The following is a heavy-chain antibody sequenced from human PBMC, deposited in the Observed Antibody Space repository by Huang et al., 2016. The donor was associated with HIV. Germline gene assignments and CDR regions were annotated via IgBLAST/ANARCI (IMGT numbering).Heavy chain of an antibody. CDR2: INHSGST. CDR1: GGSFSGPN. V-gene: IGHV4-34*01. CDR3: ARGRGDARGFLGLDF. D-gene: IGHD3-16*01. J-gene: IGHJ4*02. Sequence: QVQLHQWGAGLLKPSETLSLTCAVYGGSFSGPNWTWIRQTPGKGLEWIGEINHSGSTNHRPALKRRVTISRDTSKNQFSLMLRSVTAADTAVYYCARGRGDARGFLGLDFWGQGTLVTVSS.